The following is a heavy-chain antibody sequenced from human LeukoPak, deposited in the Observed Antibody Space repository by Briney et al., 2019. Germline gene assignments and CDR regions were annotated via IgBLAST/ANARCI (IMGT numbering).Heavy chain of an antibody. J-gene: IGHJ2*01. V-gene: IGHV3-21*01. CDR2: ISSSSSYI. D-gene: IGHD6-19*01. CDR1: GFTFSSYS. CDR3: ARDGAVAGLNWYFDL. Sequence: GGSLRLSCAASGFTFSSYSMNWVRQAPGKGLEWVSSISSSSSYIYYADSVKGRFTISRDNAKNSLYLQMNSLRAEDTAVYYCARDGAVAGLNWYFDLWGRGTLVTVSS.